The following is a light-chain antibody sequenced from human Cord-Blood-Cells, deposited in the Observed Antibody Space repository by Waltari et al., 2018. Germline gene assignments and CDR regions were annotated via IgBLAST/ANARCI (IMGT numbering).Light chain of an antibody. Sequence: SSELTQDPAVPVALGQTVRITCHGDSLRCYYASWYQQKPGQAPVLVIYGKNNRPSGIPDRFSGSSSGNTASLTITGAQAEDEADYYCNSRDSSGNHVVFGGGTKLTVL. J-gene: IGLJ2*01. CDR1: SLRCYY. CDR2: GKN. CDR3: NSRDSSGNHVV. V-gene: IGLV3-19*01.